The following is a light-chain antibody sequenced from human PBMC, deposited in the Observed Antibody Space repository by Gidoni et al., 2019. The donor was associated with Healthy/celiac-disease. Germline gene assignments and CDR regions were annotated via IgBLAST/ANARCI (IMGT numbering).Light chain of an antibody. CDR2: GAS. J-gene: IGKJ2*01. CDR1: QSVSSSY. V-gene: IGKV3-20*01. CDR3: QQYGSSPQT. Sequence: IVLTQSPGTLSLSPGERATLSCRASQSVSSSYLAWYQQKPGPAPRLLIYGASSRATGIPDRFSGSGSGTDFTLTISRLEPEDFAVYYWQQYGSSPQTFGQGTKLEIK.